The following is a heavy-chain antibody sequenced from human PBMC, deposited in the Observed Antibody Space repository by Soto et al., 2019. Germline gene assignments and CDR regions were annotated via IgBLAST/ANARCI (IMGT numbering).Heavy chain of an antibody. CDR1: GGSIRSYY. D-gene: IGHD5-12*01. CDR3: ASMANDAFDI. Sequence: LTCTVSGGSIRSYYWSWIRQPPGKGLEWIGYIYYSGSTNYNPSLKSRVTISVDTSKNQFSLKLSSVTAADTAVYYCASMANDAFDIWGQGTMVTVSS. V-gene: IGHV4-59*01. J-gene: IGHJ3*02. CDR2: IYYSGST.